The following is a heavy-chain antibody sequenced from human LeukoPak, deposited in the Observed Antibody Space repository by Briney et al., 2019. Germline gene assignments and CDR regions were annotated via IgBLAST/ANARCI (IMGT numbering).Heavy chain of an antibody. Sequence: SETLSLTCAVYGGSFSGYYWSWIRQPPGKGLEWIGEINHSGSTNYNPSLKSRVTISVDTSKNQFSLKLSSVTAADTAVYYCARGPERRRYFDYWGQGTLVTVSS. J-gene: IGHJ4*02. V-gene: IGHV4-34*01. CDR2: INHSGST. CDR1: GGSFSGYY. D-gene: IGHD1-14*01. CDR3: ARGPERRRYFDY.